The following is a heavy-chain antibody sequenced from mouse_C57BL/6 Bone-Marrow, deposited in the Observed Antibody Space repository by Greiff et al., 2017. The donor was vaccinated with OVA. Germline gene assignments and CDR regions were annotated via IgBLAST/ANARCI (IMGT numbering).Heavy chain of an antibody. CDR3: ARHGDYGSFFDY. Sequence: EVHLVESGGDLVKPGGSLKLSCAASGFPFSSYGMSWVRQTPDKRLEWVATISSGGSYTYYPDSVKGRFTISRDNAKNTLYLQMSSLKSEDTAMYYCARHGDYGSFFDYWGQGTTLTVSS. J-gene: IGHJ2*01. V-gene: IGHV5-6*01. D-gene: IGHD1-1*01. CDR1: GFPFSSYG. CDR2: ISSGGSYT.